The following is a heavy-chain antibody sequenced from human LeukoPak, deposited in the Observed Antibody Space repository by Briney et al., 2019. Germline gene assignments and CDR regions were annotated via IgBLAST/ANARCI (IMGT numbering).Heavy chain of an antibody. CDR1: GFTLSTYW. Sequence: GGSLRLSCAASGFTLSTYWMHWVRQAPGKGLVWVARINSDGSSTNYADSVKGRFTISRDNAKNTLYLQMNSLRAEDTAVYYCARGQWLVSHWYFDLWGRGTLATVSS. CDR2: INSDGSST. CDR3: ARGQWLVSHWYFDL. D-gene: IGHD6-19*01. J-gene: IGHJ2*01. V-gene: IGHV3-74*01.